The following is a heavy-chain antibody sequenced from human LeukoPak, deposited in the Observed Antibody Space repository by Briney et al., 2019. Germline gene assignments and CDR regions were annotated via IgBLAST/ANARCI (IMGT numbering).Heavy chain of an antibody. CDR1: GFTFSSYE. CDR3: ARIGSGSYYNWCDP. CDR2: ISSSGSTI. V-gene: IGHV3-48*03. J-gene: IGHJ5*02. D-gene: IGHD3-10*01. Sequence: GGSLRLSCAASGFTFSSYEMHWVRQAPGKGLEGVSYISSSGSTIYYADSVKGRFTISRDNAKNSLYLQMNSLRAEDTAVYYCARIGSGSYYNWCDPWGQGTLVTVSS.